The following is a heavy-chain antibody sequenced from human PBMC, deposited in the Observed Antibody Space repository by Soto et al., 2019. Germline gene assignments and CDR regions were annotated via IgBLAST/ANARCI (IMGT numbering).Heavy chain of an antibody. CDR1: GFTFSSYW. V-gene: IGHV3-74*01. D-gene: IGHD6-13*01. J-gene: IGHJ6*02. CDR2: INSDGSSI. CDR3: VRDFSRSSWYYYYYGMDV. Sequence: EVQLVESGGGLVQPGGSLRLSCAASGFTFSSYWMHWVRQAPGKGLVWVSRINSDGSSIRYADSVKGRFTISRDNAKNTLFLQMNRLRAEDTAVYYCVRDFSRSSWYYYYYGMDVWGQGTTVTVSS.